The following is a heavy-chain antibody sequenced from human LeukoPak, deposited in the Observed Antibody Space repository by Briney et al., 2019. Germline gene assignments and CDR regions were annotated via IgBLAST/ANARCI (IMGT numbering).Heavy chain of an antibody. J-gene: IGHJ4*02. CDR2: IKQDGSEK. CDR1: GFTFSSYW. D-gene: IGHD1-26*01. CDR3: ARAVSGSYYVPDY. V-gene: IGHV3-7*01. Sequence: GGSLRLSCAASGFTFSSYWMSWVRQAPGKGLEWVANIKQDGSEKYYVDSVKGRFTISRDNAKNSLYLQMNSLRAEDTAVYYCARAVSGSYYVPDYWGQGTLVTVSS.